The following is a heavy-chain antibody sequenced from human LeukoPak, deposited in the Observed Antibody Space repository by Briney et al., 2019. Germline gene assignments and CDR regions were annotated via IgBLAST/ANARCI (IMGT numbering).Heavy chain of an antibody. CDR2: ISSSSSYI. CDR3: ARAGGYRYGGFDY. Sequence: GGSLRLSCAASGFTFSSYSMNWVRQAPGKGLEWVSSISSSSSYIYYADSVKGRFTISRDNAKNSLYLQMNSLRAEDTAVYYCARAGGYRYGGFDYWGQGTLVTVSS. CDR1: GFTFSSYS. J-gene: IGHJ4*02. D-gene: IGHD5-18*01. V-gene: IGHV3-21*04.